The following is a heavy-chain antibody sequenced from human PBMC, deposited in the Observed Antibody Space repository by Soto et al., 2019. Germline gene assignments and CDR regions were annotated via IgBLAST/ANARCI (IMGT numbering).Heavy chain of an antibody. CDR3: ARMGDFWSGPGELDP. D-gene: IGHD3-3*01. CDR2: VYYNGFT. J-gene: IGHJ5*02. V-gene: IGHV4-39*01. CDR1: GCSISSSNYY. Sequence: SETLSLTCTVSGCSISSSNYYWAWIRQSPGKGLEWIGSVYYNGFTYYNPSLKSRVTISVDTSKNQFSLKLTSVTAADTAVYYCARMGDFWSGPGELDPWGQGTLVTVSS.